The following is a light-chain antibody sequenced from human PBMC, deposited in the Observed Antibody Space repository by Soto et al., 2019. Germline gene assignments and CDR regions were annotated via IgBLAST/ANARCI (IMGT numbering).Light chain of an antibody. CDR3: QQYNSYSPYT. J-gene: IGKJ2*01. CDR1: QSVDSY. CDR2: DAS. V-gene: IGKV3-11*01. Sequence: EIVLTQSPATLSLSPGERATLSCRASQSVDSYLAWYQQKPGQAPRLLIYDASNRATGIPARFSGSGSGTDFTLTISGLQPDDFATYYCQQYNSYSPYTFGQGTKLEIK.